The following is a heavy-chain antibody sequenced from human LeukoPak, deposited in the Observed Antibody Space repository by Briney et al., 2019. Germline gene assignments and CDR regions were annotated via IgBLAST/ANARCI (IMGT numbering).Heavy chain of an antibody. CDR1: GGSISSDNYY. V-gene: IGHV4-39*01. J-gene: IGHJ3*02. Sequence: PSETLSLTCTVSGGSISSDNYYWGWIRQPPGTGLEWIGSIYYSGSTYYNPSLKSRVTISVDTSKNLFSLKLSSVTAADTAVYYCARHARGSGIGAFDIWGQGTMVTVSS. CDR2: IYYSGST. CDR3: ARHARGSGIGAFDI. D-gene: IGHD1-26*01.